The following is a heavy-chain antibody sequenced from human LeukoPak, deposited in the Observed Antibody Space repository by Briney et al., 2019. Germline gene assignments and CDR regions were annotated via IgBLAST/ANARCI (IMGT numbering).Heavy chain of an antibody. CDR2: LSADGIDK. Sequence: GRSLRLSCAASGFPFSNYGMHWVRQAPGKGLEWVGVLSADGIDKYYADSVKGRFTFSRDNSKNTLYLQMSSLRPEYTAVYYCAKDKGREGDYWGQGNLVTVSS. V-gene: IGHV3-30*18. J-gene: IGHJ4*02. CDR1: GFPFSNYG. CDR3: AKDKGREGDY.